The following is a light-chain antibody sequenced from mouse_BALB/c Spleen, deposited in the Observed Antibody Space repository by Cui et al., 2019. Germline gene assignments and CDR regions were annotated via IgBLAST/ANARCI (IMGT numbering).Light chain of an antibody. J-gene: IGKJ4*01. Sequence: DIVMTQSQKFMSTSVGDRVSVTCKASQNVGTNVAWYQQKPGQSPKALIYSASYRYSGVPDRFTGSGSGTDFTLTISNVQSEDLAEYFCQQNNSYRRFTFGSGTKLEIK. CDR3: QQNNSYRRFT. V-gene: IGKV6-15*01. CDR1: QNVGTN. CDR2: SAS.